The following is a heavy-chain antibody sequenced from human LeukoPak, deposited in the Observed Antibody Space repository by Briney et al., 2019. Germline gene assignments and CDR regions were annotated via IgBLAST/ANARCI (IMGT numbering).Heavy chain of an antibody. CDR1: GGSISSGGYY. CDR2: IYNSGST. V-gene: IGHV4-31*03. D-gene: IGHD2-21*02. J-gene: IGHJ5*02. CDR3: ARTPTYCGGDCYYFDP. Sequence: KASETLSLTCTVSGGSISSGGYYWSWIRQHPGKGLEWIGYIYNSGSTYYNPSLKSRVSISVDTSKNQFSLKLSSVTAADTAMYFCARTPTYCGGDCYYFDPWGQGTLVTVSS.